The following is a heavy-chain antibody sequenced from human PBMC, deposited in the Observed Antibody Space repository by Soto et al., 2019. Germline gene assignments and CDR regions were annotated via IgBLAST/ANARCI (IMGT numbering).Heavy chain of an antibody. CDR3: AREAVAHSCYYGFAV. D-gene: IGHD6-19*01. V-gene: IGHV3-33*08. Sequence: QVQLVESGGGVVQPGRSLRLSCAASGFTFSSYGMHWVRQAPGKGLEWVALIWYDGSNKYYADSMKGRFTISRDNSKNPLFLHMNSLRAEDTAVYYCAREAVAHSCYYGFAVWGQGTTVTVSS. J-gene: IGHJ6*02. CDR1: GFTFSSYG. CDR2: IWYDGSNK.